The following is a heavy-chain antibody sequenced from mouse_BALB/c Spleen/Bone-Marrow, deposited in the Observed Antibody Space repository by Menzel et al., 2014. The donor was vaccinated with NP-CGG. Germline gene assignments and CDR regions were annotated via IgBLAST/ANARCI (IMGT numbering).Heavy chain of an antibody. CDR1: GFPFSSYY. J-gene: IGHJ4*01. CDR2: INSDGGST. CDR3: ARQSRYEDYYAMDY. V-gene: IGHV5-6-2*01. Sequence: EVKLVESGGGLVKLGGSLKLSCAASGFPFSSYYMSWVRQIPEKRLGLVAAINSDGGSTYYPDTVKGRFTISRDNAKNTLYLQMSSLKSEDTAFYYCARQSRYEDYYAMDYWGQGTSVTVSS. D-gene: IGHD2-14*01.